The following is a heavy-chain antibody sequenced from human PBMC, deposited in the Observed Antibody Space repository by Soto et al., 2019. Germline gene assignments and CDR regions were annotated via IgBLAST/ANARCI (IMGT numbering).Heavy chain of an antibody. CDR3: ARGAGFWRGYYDAPGY. CDR2: IWYDGSNK. V-gene: IGHV3-33*01. J-gene: IGHJ4*02. Sequence: QVQLVESGGGVVQPGRSLRLSCAASGFTFSSYGMHWVRQAPGKWLEWVAVIWYDGSNKYYADSVKGRFTISRDNSKNTLYLQMNSLRAEDTAVYYCARGAGFWRGYYDAPGYWGQGTLVTVSS. CDR1: GFTFSSYG. D-gene: IGHD3-3*01.